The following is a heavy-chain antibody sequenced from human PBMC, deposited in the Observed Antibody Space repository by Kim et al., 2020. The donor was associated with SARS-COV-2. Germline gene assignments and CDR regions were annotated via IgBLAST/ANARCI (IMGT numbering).Heavy chain of an antibody. J-gene: IGHJ6*03. Sequence: GGSLRLSCAASEFTFSTYWMYLVRQAPGKGLVWVSRISSSGNSTNYADSVNGRFTISRDNAKNTLYLQMNSLRAEDTAVYYCARASSTSCPCYYMDVWGKGTTVTVSS. D-gene: IGHD2-2*01. CDR1: EFTFSTYW. V-gene: IGHV3-74*01. CDR3: ARASSTSCPCYYMDV. CDR2: ISSSGNST.